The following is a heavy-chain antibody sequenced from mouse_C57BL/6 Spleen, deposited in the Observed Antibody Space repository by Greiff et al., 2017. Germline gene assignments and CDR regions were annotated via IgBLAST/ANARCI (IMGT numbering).Heavy chain of an antibody. CDR1: GYAFSSSW. V-gene: IGHV1-82*01. CDR2: IYPGDGDT. Sequence: QVQLQQSGPELVKPGASVKISCKASGYAFSSSWMNWVKQRPGKGLEWIGRIYPGDGDTNYNGKFKGKATLTADKSSSTAYMQLSSLTSEDSAVXFCARADYDGFAYWGQGTLVTVSA. D-gene: IGHD2-4*01. CDR3: ARADYDGFAY. J-gene: IGHJ3*01.